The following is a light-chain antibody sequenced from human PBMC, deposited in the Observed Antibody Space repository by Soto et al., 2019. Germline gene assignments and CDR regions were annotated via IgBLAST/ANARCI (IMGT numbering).Light chain of an antibody. CDR2: GAS. Sequence: EIVMTQSPVTLSVSPGERATLSCRASQSVNNNLSWYQQKPGQAPRLLIYGASTRATGIPARFSGRGSGTEFTLTIRSLQSEDFALYYCQQYNHWPPGPIGQGTKLENK. CDR3: QQYNHWPPGP. CDR1: QSVNNN. V-gene: IGKV3-15*01. J-gene: IGKJ2*01.